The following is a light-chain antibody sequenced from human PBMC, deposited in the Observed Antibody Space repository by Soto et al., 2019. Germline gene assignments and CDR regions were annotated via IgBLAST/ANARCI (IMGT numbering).Light chain of an antibody. CDR1: QDISNF. J-gene: IGKJ4*01. CDR3: QKYNRAPLT. V-gene: IGKV1-27*01. CDR2: AAS. Sequence: DIQMTQSPSSLSASVGDRVTISCRASQDISNFLAWYQQKPGKVPKLLIYAASTLQSGVPSRFSGSGSDTDFTLTISSLQPEDVATYYCQKYNRAPLTFGGGTKVEIK.